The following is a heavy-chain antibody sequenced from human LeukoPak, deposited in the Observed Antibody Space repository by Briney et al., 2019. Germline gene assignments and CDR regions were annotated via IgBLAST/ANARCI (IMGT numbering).Heavy chain of an antibody. CDR1: GGSFSGYY. CDR3: ARGGVLRYFDWSGGPPGSLDY. J-gene: IGHJ4*02. CDR2: INHSGST. V-gene: IGHV4-34*01. Sequence: PSETLSLTCAVSGGSFSGYYWSWIRQPPGKGLEWIGEINHSGSTNYNPSLKSRVTISVDTSKNQFSLKLSSVTAADTAVYYCARGGVLRYFDWSGGPPGSLDYWGQGTLVTVSS. D-gene: IGHD3-9*01.